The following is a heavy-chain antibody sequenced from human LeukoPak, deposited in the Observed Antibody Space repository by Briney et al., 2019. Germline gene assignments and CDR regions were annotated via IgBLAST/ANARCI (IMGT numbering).Heavy chain of an antibody. V-gene: IGHV3-23*01. J-gene: IGHJ4*02. CDR2: ISGSGGST. CDR3: AKEKDSSSFPVGYFDY. Sequence: GGSLRLSCAASGFTFSSYAMTWARQAPGKGLEWVSGISGSGGSTYYTESVKGRFTISRDNSKNTLYLQMNNLRAEDTALYFCAKEKDSSSFPVGYFDYWGQGTLVTVS. D-gene: IGHD3-22*01. CDR1: GFTFSSYA.